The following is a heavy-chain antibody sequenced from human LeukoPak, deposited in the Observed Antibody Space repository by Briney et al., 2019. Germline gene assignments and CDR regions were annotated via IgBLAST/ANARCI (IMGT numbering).Heavy chain of an antibody. CDR2: IYSGGST. CDR3: ARGQVVGATFGMDV. V-gene: IGHV3-66*01. Sequence: GGSLRLSCAASGFTVSSNYMSWVRQAPGKGLEWVSVIYSGGSTYYADSVKGRFTISRDNSKNTLYLQMNSLRAEDTAVYYCARGQVVGATFGMDVWGKGPRSPSPQ. J-gene: IGHJ6*01. D-gene: IGHD1-26*01. CDR1: GFTVSSNY.